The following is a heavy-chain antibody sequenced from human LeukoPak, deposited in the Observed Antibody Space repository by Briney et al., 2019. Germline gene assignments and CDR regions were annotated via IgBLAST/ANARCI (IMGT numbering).Heavy chain of an antibody. CDR3: ARGRGTMARRSKLEIINNWFDP. D-gene: IGHD3-10*01. CDR2: INPNSGGT. J-gene: IGHJ5*02. V-gene: IGHV1-2*02. CDR1: GYTFTGYY. Sequence: ASVKVSCKASGYTFTGYYMHWVRQAPGQGLEWMGWINPNSGGTNYAQKFQGRVTMTRDTSISTAYMELSRLRSDDTAVYYCARGRGTMARRSKLEIINNWFDPWGQGTLVTVSS.